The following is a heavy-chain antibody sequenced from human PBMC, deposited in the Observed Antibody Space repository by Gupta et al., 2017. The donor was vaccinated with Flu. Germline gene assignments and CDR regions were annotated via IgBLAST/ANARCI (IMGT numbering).Heavy chain of an antibody. Sequence: QVQLHESGPGLLQPSETPYPPCAVTGGSISSFPWDWIRQSPGKGVEWIGSFISLGTTYYNPSLKSRVTMAVDTSRNQFSRKLTSVTAAETSVNYCARHPRIGLNRGAVPNDAFDIWGQGTMVTVSS. CDR2: FISLGTT. CDR3: ARHPRIGLNRGAVPNDAFDI. V-gene: IGHV4-59*04. D-gene: IGHD3-10*01. J-gene: IGHJ3*02. CDR1: GGSISSFP.